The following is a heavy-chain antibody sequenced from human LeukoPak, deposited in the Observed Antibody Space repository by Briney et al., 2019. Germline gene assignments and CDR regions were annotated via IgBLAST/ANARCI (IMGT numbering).Heavy chain of an antibody. D-gene: IGHD3-10*01. CDR2: ISINGGST. J-gene: IGHJ6*02. CDR1: GFTFSSCA. CDR3: ARDSGGSNYYYGMDV. Sequence: GGSLRLSCAASGFTFSSCAMSWVRQAPGKGLEWVSAISINGGSTYYADSVKGRFTISRDNAKNSLYLQMNSLRAEDTAVYYCARDSGGSNYYYGMDVWGQGTTVTVSS. V-gene: IGHV3-23*01.